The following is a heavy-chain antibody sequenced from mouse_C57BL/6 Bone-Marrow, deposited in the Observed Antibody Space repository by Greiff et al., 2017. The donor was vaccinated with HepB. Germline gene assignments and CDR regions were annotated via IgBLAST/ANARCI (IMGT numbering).Heavy chain of an antibody. J-gene: IGHJ2*01. CDR2: IYWDDDK. CDR3: ARYLLLKEHYVDY. D-gene: IGHD1-3*01. Sequence: VMLVESGPGILQSSQTLSLTCSFSGFSLSTSGMGVSWIRQPSGKGLEWLAHIYWDDDKRYNPSLKSRLTISKDTSRNQGFLKITSVDTADTATYYCARYLLLKEHYVDYWGQGNTLTVSS. V-gene: IGHV8-12*01. CDR1: GFSLSTSGMG.